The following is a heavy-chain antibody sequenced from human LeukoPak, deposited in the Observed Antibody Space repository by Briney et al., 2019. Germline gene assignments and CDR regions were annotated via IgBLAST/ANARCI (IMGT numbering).Heavy chain of an antibody. D-gene: IGHD3-22*01. Sequence: SVKVSCKASGGTFSSYAISWVRQAPGQGLEWMGGIIPIFGTANYAQKFQGRVTITADESTSTAYMELSSLRSEDTAVYYCARVPPAYYYDSSGYSNWFDPWGQGTLVTVSS. CDR2: IIPIFGTA. CDR1: GGTFSSYA. J-gene: IGHJ5*02. V-gene: IGHV1-69*13. CDR3: ARVPPAYYYDSSGYSNWFDP.